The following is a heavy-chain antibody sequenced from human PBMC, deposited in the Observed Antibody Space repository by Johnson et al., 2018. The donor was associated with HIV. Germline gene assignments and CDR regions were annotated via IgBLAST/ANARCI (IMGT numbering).Heavy chain of an antibody. CDR1: GFTFSSYG. Sequence: QVQLVESGGGVVQPGRSLRLSCAASGFTFSSYGMHWVRQAPGKGLEWVAVISYDGSNKYYADSVKGRFTISRDNSKNTLYLQMNSLRAEDTAVYYCAPIAAAAFDIWGQGTMVTVSS. CDR2: ISYDGSNK. V-gene: IGHV3-30*03. CDR3: APIAAAAFDI. J-gene: IGHJ3*02. D-gene: IGHD6-6*01.